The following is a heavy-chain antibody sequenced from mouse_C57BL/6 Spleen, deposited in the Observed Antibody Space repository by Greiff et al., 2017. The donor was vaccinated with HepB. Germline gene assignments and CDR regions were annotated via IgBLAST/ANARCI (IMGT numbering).Heavy chain of an antibody. D-gene: IGHD1-1*01. CDR3: THYYGSSYPYYFDY. J-gene: IGHJ2*01. CDR2: IDPENGDT. Sequence: EVQLQQSGAELVRPGASVKLSCTASGFNIKDDYMHWVKQRPEQGLEWIGWIDPENGDTEYASKFQGKATITADTSSNTAYLQLSSLTSEDTAVYYCTHYYGSSYPYYFDYWGQGTTVTVSS. CDR1: GFNIKDDY. V-gene: IGHV14-4*01.